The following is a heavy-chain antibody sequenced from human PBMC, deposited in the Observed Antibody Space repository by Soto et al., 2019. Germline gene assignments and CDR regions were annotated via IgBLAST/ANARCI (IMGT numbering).Heavy chain of an antibody. CDR3: AYMIGDPILSFDY. CDR1: GGSISSYY. V-gene: IGHV4-59*01. CDR2: IYSYSGST. Sequence: QVQLQESGPGLVKPSETLSLTCTVSGGSISSYYWSWIRQPPGKGLELIGFIYSYSGSTSYNLSLKCRITISIHTCKIQFSLKVRSVTGAATSVYYCAYMIGDPILSFDYWGQVTLVAVSS. D-gene: IGHD3-10*02. J-gene: IGHJ4*02.